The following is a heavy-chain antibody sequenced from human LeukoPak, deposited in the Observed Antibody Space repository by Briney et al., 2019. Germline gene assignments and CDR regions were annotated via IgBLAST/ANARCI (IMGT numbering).Heavy chain of an antibody. CDR2: ISYDGSNK. J-gene: IGHJ2*01. V-gene: IGHV3-30*03. D-gene: IGHD3-22*01. CDR1: GFTFSSYG. Sequence: PGRSLRLSCAASGFTFSSYGMHWVRQAPGKGLEWVAVISYDGSNKYYADSVKGRFTISRDNSKNTLYLQMNSLRAEDTAVYYCARDLRLLQLDLGGRGTLVTVSS. CDR3: ARDLRLLQLDL.